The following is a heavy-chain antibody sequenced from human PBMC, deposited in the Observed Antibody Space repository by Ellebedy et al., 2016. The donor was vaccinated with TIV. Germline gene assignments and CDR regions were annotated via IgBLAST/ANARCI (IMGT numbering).Heavy chain of an antibody. Sequence: GGSLRLXXAASEFTFTNYWMSWVRQAPGKGLEWVANIKEDGSEKYYVDSVKGRFTISRDNAKNSLYLQMNSLRAEDTAVYYCASGTTIFGVVTYFDYWGQGTLVTVSS. V-gene: IGHV3-7*01. CDR3: ASGTTIFGVVTYFDY. CDR2: IKEDGSEK. CDR1: EFTFTNYW. J-gene: IGHJ4*02. D-gene: IGHD3-3*01.